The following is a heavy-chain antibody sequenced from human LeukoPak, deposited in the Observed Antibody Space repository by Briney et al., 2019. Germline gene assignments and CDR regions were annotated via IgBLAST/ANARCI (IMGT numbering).Heavy chain of an antibody. Sequence: SETLSLTCTVSGGSISSYYWSWIRQPPGKGLEWIGYIYYSGSTNYNPSLKSRVTISVDTSKNQFSLKLSSVTAADTAVYYCARDQNIVVVTARAFDIWGQGTMVTVSS. V-gene: IGHV4-59*01. CDR2: IYYSGST. J-gene: IGHJ3*02. D-gene: IGHD2-21*02. CDR1: GGSISSYY. CDR3: ARDQNIVVVTARAFDI.